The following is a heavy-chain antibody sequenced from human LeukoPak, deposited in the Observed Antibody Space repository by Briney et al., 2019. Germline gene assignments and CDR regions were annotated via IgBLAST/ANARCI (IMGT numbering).Heavy chain of an antibody. J-gene: IGHJ5*02. CDR3: ARGHYYGSGSYYNNWFDP. Sequence: GGSLRLSCAASAFTFTSYNMNWVRQAPGKGLEWVSSISSSSSYIYYADSVKGRFTISRDNAKNSLYLQLNSLRVEDTAVYYCARGHYYGSGSYYNNWFDPWGQGTLVTVSS. CDR2: ISSSSSYI. D-gene: IGHD3-10*01. V-gene: IGHV3-21*01. CDR1: AFTFTSYN.